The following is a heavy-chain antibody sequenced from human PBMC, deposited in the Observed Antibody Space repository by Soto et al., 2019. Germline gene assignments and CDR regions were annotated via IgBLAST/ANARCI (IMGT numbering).Heavy chain of an antibody. Sequence: PGGSLRLSCAASGSTFTSAWMTWVRQAPGKGLEWVGHIKSKADGETTHYAAPVKGRFTLSRDDSKNTLYLEMNSLRAEDTAVYYCARESEDLTSNFDYWGQGTLVTVSS. CDR1: GSTFTSAW. CDR2: IKSKADGETT. J-gene: IGHJ4*02. V-gene: IGHV3-15*01. CDR3: ARESEDLTSNFDY.